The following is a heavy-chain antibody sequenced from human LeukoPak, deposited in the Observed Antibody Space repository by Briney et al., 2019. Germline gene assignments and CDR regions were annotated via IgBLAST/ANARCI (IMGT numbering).Heavy chain of an antibody. CDR1: GFTFSTYW. CDR3: ARGGGFCSSTSCYRLDY. J-gene: IGHJ4*02. CDR2: MKQDGSEK. D-gene: IGHD2-2*01. Sequence: PGGSLRLSCAGSGFTFSTYWMGWVRQAPGKGLEWVANMKQDGSEKYYVDSVKGRFTISRDNAKSSLFLQMNSLRAEDTAVYYCARGGGFCSSTSCYRLDYWGQGTLVTVSS. V-gene: IGHV3-7*04.